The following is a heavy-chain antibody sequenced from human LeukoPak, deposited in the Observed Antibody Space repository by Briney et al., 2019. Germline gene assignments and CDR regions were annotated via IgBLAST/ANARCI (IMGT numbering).Heavy chain of an antibody. D-gene: IGHD2-2*01. J-gene: IGHJ4*02. CDR3: ARDREIGYCDGNNCYDVGY. CDR2: IKQDGSEI. V-gene: IGHV3-7*01. CDR1: GFTFTNYA. Sequence: GGSLRLSCAASGFTFTNYAMTWVRQAPGKGLEWVADIKQDGSEIYYVDSVKGRFTISRDNAKNSLYLQMNSLRAEDTAVYYCARDREIGYCDGNNCYDVGYWGQGTLVTVSS.